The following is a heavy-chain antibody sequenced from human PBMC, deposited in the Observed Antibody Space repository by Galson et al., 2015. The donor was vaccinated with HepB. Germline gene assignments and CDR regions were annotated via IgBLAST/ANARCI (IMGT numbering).Heavy chain of an antibody. CDR3: ARDVFPSYGSRSYYPYSYYYGMDV. V-gene: IGHV3-21*01. D-gene: IGHD3-10*01. J-gene: IGHJ6*02. CDR1: GFTFSSYS. Sequence: SLRLACAASGFTFSSYSMNWVRQAPGKGLEWVSSISSSSSYIYYADSVKGRFTISRENAKNSLYLQMNSLRAEDTAVYYCARDVFPSYGSRSYYPYSYYYGMDVWGQGTTVTVSS. CDR2: ISSSSSYI.